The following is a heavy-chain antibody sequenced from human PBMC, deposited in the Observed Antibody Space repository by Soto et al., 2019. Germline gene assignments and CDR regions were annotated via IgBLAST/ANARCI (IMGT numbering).Heavy chain of an antibody. Sequence: QITLKESGPTLVKPTQTLTLTCTFSGFSLSTSGVGVGWIRQPPGKALEWLALIYWDDDKRYSPSLKSRLTIPNDTPHTQVVLHMTTSDSVHTATYYCAHSVVTGYGGYNWLDPCGQGTLVTVS. CDR3: AHSVVTGYGGYNWLDP. J-gene: IGHJ5*02. CDR2: IYWDDDK. V-gene: IGHV2-5*02. CDR1: GFSLSTSGVG. D-gene: IGHD3-9*01.